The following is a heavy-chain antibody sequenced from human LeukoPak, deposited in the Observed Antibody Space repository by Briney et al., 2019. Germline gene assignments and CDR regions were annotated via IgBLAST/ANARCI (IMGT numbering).Heavy chain of an antibody. Sequence: GGSLRLSCAASGFTFDDYGMSWVRQAPGKGLEWVSGINWNGGSTGYADSVKGRFTISRDNAKNSLYLQMDSLRAEDTALYHCARGYGSGNDECLDYWGQGTLVTVSS. CDR2: INWNGGST. V-gene: IGHV3-20*01. CDR3: ARGYGSGNDECLDY. CDR1: GFTFDDYG. D-gene: IGHD3-10*01. J-gene: IGHJ4*02.